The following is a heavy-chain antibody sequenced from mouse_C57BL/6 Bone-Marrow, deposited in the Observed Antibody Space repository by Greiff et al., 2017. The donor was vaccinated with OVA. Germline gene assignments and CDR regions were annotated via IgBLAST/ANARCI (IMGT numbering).Heavy chain of an antibody. CDR2: SRNKANDYTT. CDR3: ARDAWAMDY. Sequence: EVQLVESGGGLVQSGRSLRLSCATSGSTFSDFYMEWVRQAPGKGLEWIAASRNKANDYTTEYSASVKGRFIVSRDTSQSILYLQMNALRAEDTAIYYCARDAWAMDYWGQGTSVTVSS. CDR1: GSTFSDFY. V-gene: IGHV7-1*01. J-gene: IGHJ4*01.